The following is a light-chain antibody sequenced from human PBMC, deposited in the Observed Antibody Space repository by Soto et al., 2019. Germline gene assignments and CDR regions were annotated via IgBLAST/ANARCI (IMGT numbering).Light chain of an antibody. J-gene: IGKJ1*01. CDR1: QFISSW. CDR2: DAS. V-gene: IGKV1-5*01. CDR3: QQYSSYRT. Sequence: DIQKTQSPSTLSASVGDRVTIACRASQFISSWLAWYQQKPGKATNLLIYDASNLESGVPSRFSGGGSGAEFTLTISSLQPDDFATYYCQQYSSYRTFGQGTKVDIK.